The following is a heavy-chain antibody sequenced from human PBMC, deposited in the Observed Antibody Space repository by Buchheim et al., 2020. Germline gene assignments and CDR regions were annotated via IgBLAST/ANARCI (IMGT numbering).Heavy chain of an antibody. CDR2: INHSGST. D-gene: IGHD3-22*01. J-gene: IGHJ6*02. CDR1: GGSFSGYY. CDR3: AREEVYYDSSGYYFRYYYYGMDV. V-gene: IGHV4-34*01. Sequence: QVQLQQWGAGLLKPSETLSLTCAVYGGSFSGYYWSWIRQPPGKGLEWIGEINHSGSTNYNPSLKSRVTISVDTSKNQFSLKLSSVTAADTAVYYCAREEVYYDSSGYYFRYYYYGMDVWGQGTT.